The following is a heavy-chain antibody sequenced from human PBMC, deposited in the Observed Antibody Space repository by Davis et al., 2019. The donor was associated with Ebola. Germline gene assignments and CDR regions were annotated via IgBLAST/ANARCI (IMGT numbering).Heavy chain of an antibody. CDR2: ISSSSVPI. CDR3: ARVRANAYIDY. Sequence: PGGSLRLSCAGSGFAMSGYSINWVRQAPGKGLQWLSYISSSSVPIYYADSVRGRFTVSRDNAKKSMFLEMNSLRADDTALYYCARVRANAYIDYWGQGTQVTVSS. V-gene: IGHV3-48*04. J-gene: IGHJ4*02. CDR1: GFAMSGYS.